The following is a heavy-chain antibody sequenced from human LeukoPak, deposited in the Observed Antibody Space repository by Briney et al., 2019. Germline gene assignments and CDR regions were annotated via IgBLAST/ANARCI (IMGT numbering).Heavy chain of an antibody. Sequence: ASVKLSCKASGGTFSSYAISWVRQAPGQGLEWMGGIIPIFGTANYAQKFQGRVTITADESTSTAYMELSSLRSEDTAVYYCAREGYSSGWYAYWGQGTLVTVSS. V-gene: IGHV1-69*13. CDR2: IIPIFGTA. CDR3: AREGYSSGWYAY. D-gene: IGHD6-19*01. J-gene: IGHJ4*02. CDR1: GGTFSSYA.